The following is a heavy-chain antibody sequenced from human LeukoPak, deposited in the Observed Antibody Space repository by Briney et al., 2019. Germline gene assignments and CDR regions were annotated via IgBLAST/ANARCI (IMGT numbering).Heavy chain of an antibody. Sequence: GGSLRLSCAASGFTFSFYAMHWVRQAPGRGLEYVSAISTNGGSTYYANSVKGRFTISRDNSKNTLYLQMGSLRAEDMAVYYCARAYFDWSYYFDYWGQGTLVTVSS. V-gene: IGHV3-64*01. D-gene: IGHD3-9*01. CDR2: ISTNGGST. J-gene: IGHJ4*02. CDR3: ARAYFDWSYYFDY. CDR1: GFTFSFYA.